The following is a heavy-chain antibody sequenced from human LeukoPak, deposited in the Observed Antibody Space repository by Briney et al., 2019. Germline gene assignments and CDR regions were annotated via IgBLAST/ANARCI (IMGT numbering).Heavy chain of an antibody. CDR1: GGSISSSSYY. Sequence: SETLSLTCTVSGGSISSSSYYWGWIRQPPGKGLEWIGSIYYSGSTYYNPSLKSRVTISVDTSKNQFSLKLSSVTAADTAVYYCASNTAMADYWGQGTLVTVSS. V-gene: IGHV4-39*01. D-gene: IGHD5-18*01. J-gene: IGHJ4*02. CDR2: IYYSGST. CDR3: ASNTAMADY.